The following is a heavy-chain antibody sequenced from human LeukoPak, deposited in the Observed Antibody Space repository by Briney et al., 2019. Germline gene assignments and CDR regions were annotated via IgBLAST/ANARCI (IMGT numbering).Heavy chain of an antibody. Sequence: PGGSLRLSCAASGFTFSSYEMNWVRQAPGKGLEWVANIKQDGSEKYYVDSVKGRFTISRDNAKNSLYLQMNSLRAEDTAVYYCARDSGWGQGTLVTVSS. CDR3: ARDSG. J-gene: IGHJ4*02. CDR1: GFTFSSYE. D-gene: IGHD3-10*01. CDR2: IKQDGSEK. V-gene: IGHV3-7*01.